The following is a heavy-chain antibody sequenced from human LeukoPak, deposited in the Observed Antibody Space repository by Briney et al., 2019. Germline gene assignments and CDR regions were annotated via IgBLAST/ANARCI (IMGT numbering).Heavy chain of an antibody. CDR3: AKDGVGPSFDY. Sequence: PGGSLRLSCAASGFTFSSYAMNWVRQAPGKGLEWVSAISGSGRSTFYADSVKGRFTISRDNSKNTLYLQMNSLRAEDTAVYYCAKDGVGPSFDYWGQGTLVTVSS. CDR2: ISGSGRST. D-gene: IGHD3-10*01. V-gene: IGHV3-23*01. J-gene: IGHJ4*02. CDR1: GFTFSSYA.